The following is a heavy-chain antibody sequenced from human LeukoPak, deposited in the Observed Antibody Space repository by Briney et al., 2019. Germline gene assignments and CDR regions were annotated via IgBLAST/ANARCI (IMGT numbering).Heavy chain of an antibody. CDR1: GFTFSDYY. J-gene: IGHJ4*02. CDR3: ARAGQSDY. Sequence: GGSLRLSCAASGFTFSDYYMNWIRQAPGKGLEWVSSISGGSRTINYTDSVKGRFTTSRDNAKNSLFLQVNSLRAEDTAVYYCARAGQSDYWGQGTLVTVSS. V-gene: IGHV3-11*01. CDR2: ISGGSRTI.